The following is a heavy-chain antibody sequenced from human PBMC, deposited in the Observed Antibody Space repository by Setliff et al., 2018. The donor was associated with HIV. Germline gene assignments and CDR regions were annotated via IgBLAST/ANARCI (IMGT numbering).Heavy chain of an antibody. J-gene: IGHJ4*02. CDR1: GGAFNGYY. V-gene: IGHV4-34*01. CDR2: INHKGVT. D-gene: IGHD2-2*01. Sequence: SETLSLTCAVYGGAFNGYYWTWIRQSPGRGLEWIGEINHKGVTNYSPSLMRRATISAETSKNQFSLRLSSVTAADTAVYYCARVRLRVPPSIFDYWGQGALVTVSS. CDR3: ARVRLRVPPSIFDY.